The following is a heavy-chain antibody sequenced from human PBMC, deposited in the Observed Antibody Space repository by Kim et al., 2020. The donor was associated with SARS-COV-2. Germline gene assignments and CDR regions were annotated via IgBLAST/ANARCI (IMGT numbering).Heavy chain of an antibody. CDR1: GFTFDDYA. CDR3: AKDKEQRGIYYYGMDV. CDR2: ISWNSGSI. Sequence: GGSLRLSCAASGFTFDDYAMHWVRQAPGKGLEWVSGISWNSGSIGYADSVKGRFTISRDNAKNSLYLQMNSLRAEDTALYYCAKDKEQRGIYYYGMDVWGQGTTVTVSS. V-gene: IGHV3-9*01. J-gene: IGHJ6*02. D-gene: IGHD3-16*01.